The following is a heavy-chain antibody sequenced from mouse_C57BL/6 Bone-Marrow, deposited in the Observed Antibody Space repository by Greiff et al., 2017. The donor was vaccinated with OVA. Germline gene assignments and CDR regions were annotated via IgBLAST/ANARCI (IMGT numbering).Heavy chain of an antibody. J-gene: IGHJ2*01. CDR1: GFKIKNTY. CDR3: ARMGTVVAPEC. Sequence: EVKLVESVAELVRPGASVKLSCTASGFKIKNTYMHWVKQRPEQGLEWIGRIDPGNGDTKYAPKFQGKATITADTSSNTAYLQLSSLTSEDTAIYYCARMGTVVAPECWGQGTTLTVSS. CDR2: IDPGNGDT. D-gene: IGHD1-1*01. V-gene: IGHV14-3*01.